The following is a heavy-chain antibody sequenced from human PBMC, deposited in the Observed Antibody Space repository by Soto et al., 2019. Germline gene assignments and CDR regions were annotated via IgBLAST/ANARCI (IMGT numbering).Heavy chain of an antibody. CDR1: GFTFSDYY. Sequence: GGSLRLSCAASGFTFSDYYMSWIRQAPGKGLEWVSYISSSGSTIYYADSVKGRFTISRDNAKNSLYLQMNSLRAEDTAVYYCARVATRDYYYMDVWGKGTTVTVSS. D-gene: IGHD5-12*01. CDR3: ARVATRDYYYMDV. V-gene: IGHV3-11*01. J-gene: IGHJ6*03. CDR2: ISSSGSTI.